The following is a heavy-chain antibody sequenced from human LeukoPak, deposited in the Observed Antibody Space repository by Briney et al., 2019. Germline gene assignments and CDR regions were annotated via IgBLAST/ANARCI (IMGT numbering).Heavy chain of an antibody. CDR2: IYSGGNT. CDR3: ARAEGLFSGSVYGMDV. CDR1: GFTVSSKY. D-gene: IGHD3-10*01. V-gene: IGHV3-53*01. J-gene: IGHJ6*02. Sequence: PGGSLRLSCAVSGFTVSSKYMSWVRQAPGKGLEWVSLIYSGGNTCYADSVKGRFTISRDNSKNTLYLQMNGLRAEDSAVYYCARAEGLFSGSVYGMDVWGQGTTVTVSS.